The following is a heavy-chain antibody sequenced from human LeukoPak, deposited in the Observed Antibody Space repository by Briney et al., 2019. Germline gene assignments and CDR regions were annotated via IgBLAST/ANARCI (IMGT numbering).Heavy chain of an antibody. J-gene: IGHJ4*02. V-gene: IGHV4-34*01. CDR3: ARSGRLPFDY. CDR1: GGSFSGYY. CDR2: INYSGST. Sequence: SETLSLTCAVYGGSFSGYYWSWIRQPPGKGLEWIGEINYSGSTNYNPSLKSRVTISVDTSKNQFSLKPTSVTAADTAMYYCARSGRLPFDYWGQGTLLTVSS.